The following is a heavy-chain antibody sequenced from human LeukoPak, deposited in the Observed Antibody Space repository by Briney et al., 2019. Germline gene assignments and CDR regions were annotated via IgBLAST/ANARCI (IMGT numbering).Heavy chain of an antibody. CDR3: AKRVPYTSSSVYFDY. CDR2: ISDDGRST. Sequence: GGSLRLSCAASGFTFSSYGMSWVRQAPGKGLEWVSSISDDGRSTYYADSVKGRFTISKDKSKNTMYLQMNNLRVEDTAIYYCAKRVPYTSSSVYFDYWGQGTLVTVSS. V-gene: IGHV3-23*01. CDR1: GFTFSSYG. J-gene: IGHJ4*02. D-gene: IGHD6-6*01.